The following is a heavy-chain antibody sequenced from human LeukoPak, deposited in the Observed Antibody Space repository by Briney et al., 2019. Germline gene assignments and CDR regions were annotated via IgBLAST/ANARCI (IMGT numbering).Heavy chain of an antibody. CDR1: GYSISSGYY. D-gene: IGHD3-16*02. Sequence: SETLSLTCAVSGYSISSGYYWGWIRQPPGKGLEWIGSIYHSGSTYYNPSLKSRVTISVDTSKNQFSLKLSSVTAADTAVYYCASNRNTPEKSSDYWGQGTLVTVSS. J-gene: IGHJ4*02. V-gene: IGHV4-38-2*01. CDR2: IYHSGST. CDR3: ASNRNTPEKSSDY.